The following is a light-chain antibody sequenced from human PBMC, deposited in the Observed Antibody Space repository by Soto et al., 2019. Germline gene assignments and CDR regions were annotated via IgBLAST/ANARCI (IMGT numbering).Light chain of an antibody. CDR1: SSDVGGYNY. CDR2: DVS. V-gene: IGLV2-14*01. J-gene: IGLJ1*01. CDR3: SSYTSSRNYV. Sequence: QSVLTQPASVSGSPGQSITISCTGTSSDVGGYNYVSWYQQHPGKAPKLIIYDVSNRPSGVSNRFSGSKSGNTASLTISGLQAEDEADYYCSSYTSSRNYVFGTGTKVTV.